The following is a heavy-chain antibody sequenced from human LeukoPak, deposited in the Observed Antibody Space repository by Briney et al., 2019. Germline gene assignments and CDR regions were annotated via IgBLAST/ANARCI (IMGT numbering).Heavy chain of an antibody. CDR3: AREGRVVPPAMRNYYYGMDV. J-gene: IGHJ6*04. CDR1: GFTFSSYG. V-gene: IGHV3-33*01. Sequence: PGGSLRLSCAASGFTFSSYGMHWVRQAPGKGLEWVAVIWYDGSNKYYADSVKGRFTISRDNSKNTLYLQMNSLRAEDTAVYYCAREGRVVPPAMRNYYYGMDVWGKGTTVTVSS. CDR2: IWYDGSNK. D-gene: IGHD2-2*01.